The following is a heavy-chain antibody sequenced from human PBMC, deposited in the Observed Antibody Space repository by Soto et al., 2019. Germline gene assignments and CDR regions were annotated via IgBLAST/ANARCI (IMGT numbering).Heavy chain of an antibody. Sequence: SKTLSLTCSVSGYSITSGYYWGWIRQSPGKGLEWIGCALQFGHTNYNPSRKSRVTISLDTSKNHFSLRLDSVTAADTAVYYCARGPDVVVATTAEGYYFDHWGQGALVTVSS. CDR3: ARGPDVVVATTAEGYYFDH. J-gene: IGHJ4*02. CDR1: GYSITSGYY. CDR2: ALQFGHT. D-gene: IGHD1-1*01. V-gene: IGHV4-38-2*02.